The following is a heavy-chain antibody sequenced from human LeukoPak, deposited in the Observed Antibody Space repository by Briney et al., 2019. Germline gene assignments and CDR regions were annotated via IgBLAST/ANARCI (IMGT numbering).Heavy chain of an antibody. CDR1: GYTFTSYY. CDR2: INPSGGST. CDR3: ARDLEGGYSYGSIDY. Sequence: SSVKVSCKPSGYTFTSYYMHWVRQAPGQGLDGMGIINPSGGSTSYAQKFQGRVTMTRDTSTSTVYMELSSLRSEDTAVYYCARDLEGGYSYGSIDYWGQGTLVTVSS. D-gene: IGHD5-18*01. V-gene: IGHV1-46*01. J-gene: IGHJ4*02.